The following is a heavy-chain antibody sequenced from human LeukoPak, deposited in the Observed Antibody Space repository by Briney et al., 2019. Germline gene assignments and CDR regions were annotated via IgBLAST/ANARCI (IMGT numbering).Heavy chain of an antibody. CDR3: ARPGAMAYYYYYMDV. CDR2: ISAYNGNT. J-gene: IGHJ6*03. D-gene: IGHD5-24*01. V-gene: IGHV1-18*01. CDR1: GYTFTSYG. Sequence: ASVKVSCKASGYTFTSYGISWVRQAPGQGLEWMGWISAYNGNTNYAQKLQGRVTMTTDTSTSTAYMELRSLRSDDTAVYYCARPGAMAYYYYYMDVWGKGTTVTVSS.